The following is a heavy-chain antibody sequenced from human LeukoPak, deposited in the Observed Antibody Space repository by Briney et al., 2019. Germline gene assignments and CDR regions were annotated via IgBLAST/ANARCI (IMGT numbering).Heavy chain of an antibody. CDR1: GYTFTSYG. V-gene: IGHV1-18*01. J-gene: IGHJ4*02. CDR3: ARWDSSSWYPYFDY. CDR2: ISACNGNT. D-gene: IGHD6-13*01. Sequence: ASVKVSCTASGYTFTSYGISWVRQAPGQGLEWMGWISACNGNTNYAQKLQGRVTMTTDTSTSTAYMELRSLRSDDTAVYYCARWDSSSWYPYFDYWGQGTLVTVSS.